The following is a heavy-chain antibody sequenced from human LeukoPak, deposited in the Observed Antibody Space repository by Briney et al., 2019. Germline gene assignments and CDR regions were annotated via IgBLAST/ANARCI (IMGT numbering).Heavy chain of an antibody. Sequence: SVKVSCKASGGTFSSYAISWVRQAPGQGLEWMGRIIPILGIANYAQKFQGRVTITADKSTSTAYMELSSLRSEDTAVYYCALLYCGGDCYSSSYYYYGMDVWGQGTTVTVSS. CDR2: IIPILGIA. J-gene: IGHJ6*02. CDR1: GGTFSSYA. V-gene: IGHV1-69*04. D-gene: IGHD2-21*02. CDR3: ALLYCGGDCYSSSYYYYGMDV.